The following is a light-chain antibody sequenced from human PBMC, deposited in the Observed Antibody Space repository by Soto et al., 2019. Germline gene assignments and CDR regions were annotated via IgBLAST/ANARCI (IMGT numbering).Light chain of an antibody. V-gene: IGKV3-11*01. CDR1: QSVTSS. J-gene: IGKJ4*01. CDR2: DAS. CDR3: QERSRWPRAT. Sequence: EIVLTQSPATLSLSPGEGATLSCRASQSVTSSLVWYQQKPGQAPRLLIYDASNRATGIPARFSGSGSGTDFTLTISSLEPEDIAVYYCQERSRWPRATFGGGTRVEIK.